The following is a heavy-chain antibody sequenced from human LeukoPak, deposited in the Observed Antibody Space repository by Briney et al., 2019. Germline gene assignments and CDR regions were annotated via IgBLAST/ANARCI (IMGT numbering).Heavy chain of an antibody. Sequence: GGSLRLSCAASGFTFSSYAMSWVRQAPGKGLEWVSAISGSGGSTYYADSVKGRFTISRDNSKNTLYLQMNSLRAEDTAVYYCAKDDHYGDYLGLFDYWGQGTLVTVFS. V-gene: IGHV3-23*01. CDR3: AKDDHYGDYLGLFDY. D-gene: IGHD4-17*01. CDR1: GFTFSSYA. CDR2: ISGSGGST. J-gene: IGHJ4*02.